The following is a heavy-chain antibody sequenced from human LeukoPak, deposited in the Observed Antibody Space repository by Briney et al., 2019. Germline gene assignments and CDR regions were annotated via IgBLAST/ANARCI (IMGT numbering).Heavy chain of an antibody. Sequence: GGSLRLSCAGSGFTFNNYHINWVRQAPGKGLEWVSSISSSGIYMYYADSVQGRFTISRDIARNSVYLQINGLRAEDTAVYYCARDLSGTSTSFDYWGQGTLVTVSS. J-gene: IGHJ4*02. CDR3: ARDLSGTSTSFDY. CDR1: GFTFNNYH. D-gene: IGHD1-1*01. CDR2: ISSSGIYM. V-gene: IGHV3-21*01.